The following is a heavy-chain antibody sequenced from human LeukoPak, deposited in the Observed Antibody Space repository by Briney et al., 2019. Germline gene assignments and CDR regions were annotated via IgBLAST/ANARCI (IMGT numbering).Heavy chain of an antibody. V-gene: IGHV1-69*05. J-gene: IGHJ4*02. Sequence: ASVKASCKASGGTFSSYAISWVRQAPGQGLEWMRGIIPIFGTANYAQKFQGRVTITTDESTSTAYMELSSLRSEDTAVYYCAREGYCSGGSCYSRGYYFDYWGQGTLVTVSS. CDR1: GGTFSSYA. D-gene: IGHD2-15*01. CDR3: AREGYCSGGSCYSRGYYFDY. CDR2: IIPIFGTA.